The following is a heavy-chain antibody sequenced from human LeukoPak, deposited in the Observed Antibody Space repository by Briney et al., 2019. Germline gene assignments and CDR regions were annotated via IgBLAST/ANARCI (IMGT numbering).Heavy chain of an antibody. J-gene: IGHJ4*02. CDR1: GFTFSDYY. D-gene: IGHD2-21*02. CDR2: IYHSGST. Sequence: LRLSCAASGFTFSDYYMSWIRQAPGKGLEWNGYIYHSGSTYCNPSLKSRVTISVDRSKNQFSLKLSSVTAADTAVYYCARAPLAYCGGDCYYYFDYWGQGTLVTVSS. CDR3: ARAPLAYCGGDCYYYFDY. V-gene: IGHV4-30-2*01.